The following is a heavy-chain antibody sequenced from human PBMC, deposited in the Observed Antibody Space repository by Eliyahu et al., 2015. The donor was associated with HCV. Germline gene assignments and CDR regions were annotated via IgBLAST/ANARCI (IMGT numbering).Heavy chain of an antibody. V-gene: IGHV3-33*01. Sequence: QVQLVESGGGVVQPGRSLRLSCAASGFTFSSYGMHWVRQAPGKGLEWVAVIWYDGSNKYYADSVKGRFTISRDNSKNTLYLQMNSLRAEDTAVYYCASGTPNNYGDYVEAAFDIWGQGTMVTVSS. CDR3: ASGTPNNYGDYVEAAFDI. CDR1: GFTFSSYG. J-gene: IGHJ3*02. CDR2: IWYDGSNK. D-gene: IGHD4-17*01.